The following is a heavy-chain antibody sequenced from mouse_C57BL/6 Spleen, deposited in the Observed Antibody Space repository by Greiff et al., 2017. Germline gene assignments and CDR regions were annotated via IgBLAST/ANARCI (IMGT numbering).Heavy chain of an antibody. V-gene: IGHV7-3*01. CDR2: IRNKANGYTT. CDR1: GFTFTDYY. CDR3: ARYGDFYYLDY. J-gene: IGHJ2*01. Sequence: EVKLMESGGGLVQPGGSLSLSCAASGFTFTDYYMSWVRQPPGKALEWLGFIRNKANGYTTEYSASVKGRFTISRDNSQSILYLQMNALRAEDSATYYCARYGDFYYLDYWGQGTTLTVSS.